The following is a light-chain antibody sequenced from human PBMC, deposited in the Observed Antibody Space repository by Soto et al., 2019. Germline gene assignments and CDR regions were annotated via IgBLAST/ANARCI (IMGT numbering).Light chain of an antibody. Sequence: EIVLTQSPGTLSLSPGERATLSCRASQSVSSNFLAWYQLRPGQAPRLLIYGSSSRATGIPDMFSGSGSGPDFTLPISRLEPEDVAVYFCHQYSSSITFGGGTRVEV. CDR2: GSS. CDR1: QSVSSNF. J-gene: IGKJ4*01. V-gene: IGKV3-20*01. CDR3: HQYSSSIT.